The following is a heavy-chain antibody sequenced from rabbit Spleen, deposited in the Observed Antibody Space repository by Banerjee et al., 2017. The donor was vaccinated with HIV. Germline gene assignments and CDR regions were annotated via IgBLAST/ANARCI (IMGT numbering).Heavy chain of an antibody. Sequence: QLEESGGGLVQPGGSLTLSCKASGFDFNNYYMTWVRQAPGKGLEWIGLNEPIFGTTYYANWVNGRFTISSHNAQNTLYLQVKSLTAADTATYFCARDAGTSFSTYGMDLWGQGTLVTVS. V-gene: IGHV1S7*01. D-gene: IGHD8-1*01. CDR3: ARDAGTSFSTYGMDL. J-gene: IGHJ6*01. CDR2: NEPIFGTT. CDR1: GFDFNNYY.